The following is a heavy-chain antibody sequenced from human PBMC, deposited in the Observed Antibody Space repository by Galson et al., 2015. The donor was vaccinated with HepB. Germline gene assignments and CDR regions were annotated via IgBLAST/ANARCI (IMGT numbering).Heavy chain of an antibody. V-gene: IGHV3-23*01. CDR3: VSVRGDY. Sequence: SLRLSCAASGFTFSSYAMSWVRQAPGKGLEWVSAISGSGGSTYYADSVKGRFTISRDSSKNTVYLQINSLRVEDTAVYYCVSVRGDYWGQGTLVTVSS. D-gene: IGHD3-10*01. CDR1: GFTFSSYA. J-gene: IGHJ4*02. CDR2: ISGSGGST.